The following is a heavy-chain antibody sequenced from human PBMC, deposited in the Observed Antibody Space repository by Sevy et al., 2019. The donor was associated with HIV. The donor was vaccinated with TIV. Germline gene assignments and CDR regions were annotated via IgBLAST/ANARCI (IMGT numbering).Heavy chain of an antibody. CDR3: ARPYRTDPFYYSGSGGYYYPSYFDY. CDR1: GFTFSNYW. J-gene: IGHJ4*02. D-gene: IGHD3-22*01. Sequence: GESLKISCAASGFTFSNYWMSWVRQAPGKGLEWVANIKQDGSEKYYVDSVKGRFTISRDNAKNSLYLQMNSLRAEDTAVYYSARPYRTDPFYYSGSGGYYYPSYFDYWGQGTLVTGSS. CDR2: IKQDGSEK. V-gene: IGHV3-7*01.